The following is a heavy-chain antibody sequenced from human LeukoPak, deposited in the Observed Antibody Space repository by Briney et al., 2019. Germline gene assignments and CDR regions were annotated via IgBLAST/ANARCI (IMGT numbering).Heavy chain of an antibody. D-gene: IGHD6-13*01. V-gene: IGHV4-59*01. J-gene: IGHJ4*02. CDR1: GGSIGTNS. Sequence: SETLSLTCTVSGGSIGTNSWNWIRQPPGKGLEWIGYIYYSGTTNYNPSLKRRVTISVDTSKDQFSLKLSSVTAADTAVYYCARGVYIAAAQYAYWGQGTLVTVSS. CDR3: ARGVYIAAAQYAY. CDR2: IYYSGTT.